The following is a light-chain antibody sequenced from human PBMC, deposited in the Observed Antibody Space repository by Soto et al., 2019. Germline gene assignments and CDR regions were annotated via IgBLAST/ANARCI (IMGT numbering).Light chain of an antibody. CDR1: SSDVGNYNF. V-gene: IGLV2-14*01. J-gene: IGLJ1*01. CDR2: DVT. Sequence: QSALTQPASVSGPPGQSITISCTGTSSDVGNYNFVSWYQQLPGEAPKLIIYDVTNRPSGLSDRFSGSKSANTASLTISWLQAEDEADYYCSSYTSSHTLVFGSGTKLTVL. CDR3: SSYTSSHTLV.